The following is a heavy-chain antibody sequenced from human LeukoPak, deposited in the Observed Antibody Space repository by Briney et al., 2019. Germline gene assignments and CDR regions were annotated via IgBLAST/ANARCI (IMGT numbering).Heavy chain of an antibody. CDR3: AREDRQLAPDY. J-gene: IGHJ4*02. Sequence: GGSLRLSCAASGFIFSDYVMHWVRQAPGKGLEWVAVILSDGTNEKYADSVKGRFTISRDNSKNTLYLQMNSLRAEDTAVYYCAREDRQLAPDYWGQGTLVTVSS. CDR1: GFIFSDYV. D-gene: IGHD6-13*01. CDR2: ILSDGTNE. V-gene: IGHV3-30-3*01.